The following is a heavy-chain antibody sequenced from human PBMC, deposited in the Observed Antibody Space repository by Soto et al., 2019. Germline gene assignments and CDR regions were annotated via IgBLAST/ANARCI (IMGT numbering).Heavy chain of an antibody. D-gene: IGHD3-3*01. CDR3: ARGLGTIFGVVILAGFDY. CDR1: GYTFTSPD. CDR2: MNPNSGNT. Sequence: GASVKVSCKASGYTFTSPDINWVRQATGQGLEWMGWMNPNSGNTGYAQKFQGRVTMTRNTSISTAYMELSSLRSEDTAVYYCARGLGTIFGVVILAGFDYWGQGTLVTVSS. V-gene: IGHV1-8*01. J-gene: IGHJ4*02.